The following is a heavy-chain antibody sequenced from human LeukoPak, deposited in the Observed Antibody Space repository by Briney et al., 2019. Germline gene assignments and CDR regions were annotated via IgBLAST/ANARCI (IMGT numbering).Heavy chain of an antibody. Sequence: SETLSLTCTVSGGSLSSYYWSWIRQPPGKGLEWIGYIYYSGSTNYNPSLKSRVTISVDTSKNQFSLKLSSVTAADTAVYYCARVRSAAGIDYWGQGTLVTVSS. CDR3: ARVRSAAGIDY. CDR1: GGSLSSYY. CDR2: IYYSGST. V-gene: IGHV4-59*01. J-gene: IGHJ4*02. D-gene: IGHD6-13*01.